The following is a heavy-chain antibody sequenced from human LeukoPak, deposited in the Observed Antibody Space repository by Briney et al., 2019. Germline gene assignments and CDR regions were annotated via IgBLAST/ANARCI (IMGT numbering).Heavy chain of an antibody. Sequence: GGSLRLSCAASGFTFSSYWMHWVRQAPGKGLVWVSRINSDGSSTSYADSVKGRFTISRDNAKNTLYLQMNSLRAEDTAVYYCARDHYYDILTGSPGYFDYWGQGTLVTVSS. CDR1: GFTFSSYW. CDR2: INSDGSST. V-gene: IGHV3-74*01. CDR3: ARDHYYDILTGSPGYFDY. D-gene: IGHD3-9*01. J-gene: IGHJ4*02.